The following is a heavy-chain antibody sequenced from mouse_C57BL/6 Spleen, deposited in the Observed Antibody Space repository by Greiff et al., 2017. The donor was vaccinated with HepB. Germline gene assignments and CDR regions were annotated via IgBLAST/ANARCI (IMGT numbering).Heavy chain of an antibody. CDR1: GYTFTSYW. CDR2: IDPSDSYT. CDR3: ARYDGYWAY. D-gene: IGHD2-3*01. J-gene: IGHJ3*01. V-gene: IGHV1-69*01. Sequence: QVQLQQPGAELVMPGASVKLSCKASGYTFTSYWMHWVKQRPGQGLEWIGEIDPSDSYTNYNQKFKGKSTLTLDKSSSTAYMQLSSLTSEDSAVYYCARYDGYWAYWGQGTLVTVSA.